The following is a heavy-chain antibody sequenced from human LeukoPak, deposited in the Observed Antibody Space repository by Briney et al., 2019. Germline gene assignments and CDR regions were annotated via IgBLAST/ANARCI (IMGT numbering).Heavy chain of an antibody. Sequence: GCLRLSRAASRFTLSSYAMSWGRQAPGTGLGWVSSISDRDGSTYYVGAVKCRFTISRDNSKNTLYLQMNSLRGEDTAVYFCAKAVGVAATSPTPYCYYGMDVWGQGTTVTVS. D-gene: IGHD2-15*01. CDR1: RFTLSSYA. CDR3: AKAVGVAATSPTPYCYYGMDV. CDR2: ISDRDGST. J-gene: IGHJ6*02. V-gene: IGHV3-23*01.